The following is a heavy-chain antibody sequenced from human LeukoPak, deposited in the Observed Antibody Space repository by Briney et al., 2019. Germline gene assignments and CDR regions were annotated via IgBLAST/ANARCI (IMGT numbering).Heavy chain of an antibody. CDR3: ARALIPSVVVATGAFDI. J-gene: IGHJ3*02. V-gene: IGHV1-18*01. CDR1: GYTFTSYG. CDR2: ISAYNGNT. Sequence: SVKVSCKASGYTFTSYGISWVRQAPGQGLEWMGWISAYNGNTNYAQKLQGRVTMTTDTSTSTAYMELRSLRSDDTAVYYCARALIPSVVVATGAFDIWGQGTMVTVSS. D-gene: IGHD3-22*01.